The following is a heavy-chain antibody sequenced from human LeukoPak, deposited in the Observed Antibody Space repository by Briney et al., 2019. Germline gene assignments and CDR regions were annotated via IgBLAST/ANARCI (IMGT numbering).Heavy chain of an antibody. D-gene: IGHD6-19*01. CDR1: GGSFSGYY. CDR3: ARGSRIDSCGWYSGGWFDP. V-gene: IGHV4-34*01. CDR2: INHSGST. J-gene: IGHJ5*02. Sequence: SETLSLTCAVYGGSFSGYYWSWIRQPPGKGLEEIGEINHSGSTNYNPSLKSRVTISVDTSKNQFSLKLSSVTAADTAVYYCARGSRIDSCGWYSGGWFDPWGQGTLVTVSS.